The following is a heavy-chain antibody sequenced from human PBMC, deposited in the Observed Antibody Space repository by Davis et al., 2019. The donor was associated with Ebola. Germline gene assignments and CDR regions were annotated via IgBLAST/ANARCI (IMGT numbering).Heavy chain of an antibody. Sequence: PGGSLRLSCTVSGGSISSYYWSWIRQPPGKGLEWIGYIYYSGSTNYNPSLKSRVTISVDTSKNQFSLKLSSVTAADTAVYYCARATYYYDSSAKNWFDPWGQGTLVTVSS. CDR1: GGSISSYY. D-gene: IGHD3-22*01. CDR2: IYYSGST. V-gene: IGHV4-59*01. CDR3: ARATYYYDSSAKNWFDP. J-gene: IGHJ5*02.